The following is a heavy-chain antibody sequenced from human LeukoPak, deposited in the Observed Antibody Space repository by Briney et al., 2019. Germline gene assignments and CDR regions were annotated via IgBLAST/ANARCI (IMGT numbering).Heavy chain of an antibody. J-gene: IGHJ4*02. Sequence: SETLSLTCTVSGGSISSSNFYWGWIRQPPGKGLEWIGSIFFSGSTYYNPSLKSRVSISIDTSKNQFSLKLTSVTAADTAVYFCARGFSYWGQGTLVTVSS. V-gene: IGHV4-39*07. CDR3: ARGFSY. CDR2: IFFSGST. CDR1: GGSISSSNFY.